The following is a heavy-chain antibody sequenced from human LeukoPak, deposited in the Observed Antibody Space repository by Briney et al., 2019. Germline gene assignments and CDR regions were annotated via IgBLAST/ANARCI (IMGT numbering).Heavy chain of an antibody. CDR3: TKGKASGSYNGLDY. CDR1: GFTVNSNY. J-gene: IGHJ4*02. D-gene: IGHD1-26*01. V-gene: IGHV3-23*01. CDR2: ISGTGGST. Sequence: GGSLRLSCAASGFTVNSNYMSWVRQAPGKGLEWVSAISGTGGSTYYADSVKGRFTISRDNSKNALYLQMSSLRAEDTAIYYCTKGKASGSYNGLDYWGQGTLVTVSS.